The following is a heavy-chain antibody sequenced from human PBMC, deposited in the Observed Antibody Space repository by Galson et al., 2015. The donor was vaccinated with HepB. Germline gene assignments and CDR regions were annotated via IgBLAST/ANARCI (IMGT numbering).Heavy chain of an antibody. V-gene: IGHV1-2*06. CDR1: GYTFTAYY. D-gene: IGHD5-12*01. CDR3: ARGSASDTYFDY. Sequence: SVKVSCKASGYTFTAYYIHWVRLAPGQGLEWMGRINPNSGDTDYAQRFQGRVTMTRDRSINTAYMEVSRVRSDDTAVLYCARGSASDTYFDYWGQGALVAVSS. J-gene: IGHJ4*02. CDR2: INPNSGDT.